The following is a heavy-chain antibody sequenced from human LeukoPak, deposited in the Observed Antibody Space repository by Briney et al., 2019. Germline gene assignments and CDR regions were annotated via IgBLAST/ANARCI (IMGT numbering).Heavy chain of an antibody. D-gene: IGHD3-3*01. Sequence: GGSLRLSCAASGFTFSSDSMNWVRQAPGKGLEWVSSISSTGSYIYYTDSVKGRFTISRDNAKNSLYLQMNSLRAEDTAVYYCARGGTPITIFGVVPYFDYWGQGTLVTVSS. CDR1: GFTFSSDS. J-gene: IGHJ4*02. CDR2: ISSTGSYI. CDR3: ARGGTPITIFGVVPYFDY. V-gene: IGHV3-21*01.